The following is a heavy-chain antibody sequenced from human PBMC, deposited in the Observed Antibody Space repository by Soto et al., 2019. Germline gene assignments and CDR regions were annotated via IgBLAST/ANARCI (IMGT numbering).Heavy chain of an antibody. CDR2: IYYSGST. J-gene: IGHJ4*02. V-gene: IGHV4-39*01. Sequence: SETLSLTCTVSGGSISSSSYYWGWIRQPPGKGLEWIGSIYYSGSTYYNPSLKSRVTISVDTSKNQFSLKLSSVTAADTAVYYWARHDDSYGWGFDYWGQGTLVTVSS. CDR3: ARHDDSYGWGFDY. CDR1: GGSISSSSYY. D-gene: IGHD5-18*01.